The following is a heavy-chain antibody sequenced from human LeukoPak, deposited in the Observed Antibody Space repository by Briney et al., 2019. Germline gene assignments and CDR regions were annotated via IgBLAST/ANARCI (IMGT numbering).Heavy chain of an antibody. CDR3: ARTRSGYSTLGY. Sequence: SETLSLTCTLSGDSISRCYWSWIRQPPWGGQEWLGYVFYTGSTNYNPSLKSRVTISVDTSRNQFSLKLTSVTAADTAVYYCARTRSGYSTLGYWGQGTLVTVSS. V-gene: IGHV4-59*01. J-gene: IGHJ4*02. D-gene: IGHD1-26*01. CDR1: GDSISRCY. CDR2: VFYTGST.